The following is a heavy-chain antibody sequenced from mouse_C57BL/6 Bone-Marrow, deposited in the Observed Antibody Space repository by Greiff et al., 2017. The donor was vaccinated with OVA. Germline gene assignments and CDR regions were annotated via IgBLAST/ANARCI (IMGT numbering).Heavy chain of an antibody. J-gene: IGHJ2*01. CDR3: ASPPTVGD. Sequence: EVQLQQSGPELVKPGASVKISCKASGYTFTDYYMNWVKQSHGKSLEWIGDINPNNGGTSYNQKFKGKATLTVDKSSSTAYMELRSLTSEDSAVYYCASPPTVGDWGQGTTLTVSS. D-gene: IGHD1-1*01. CDR1: GYTFTDYY. V-gene: IGHV1-26*01. CDR2: INPNNGGT.